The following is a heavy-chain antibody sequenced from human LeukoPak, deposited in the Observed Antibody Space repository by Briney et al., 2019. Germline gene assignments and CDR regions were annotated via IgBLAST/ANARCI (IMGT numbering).Heavy chain of an antibody. V-gene: IGHV4-31*03. J-gene: IGHJ4*02. Sequence: PSQTLSLTCTVSGGSISSGGYYWSWLRQHPGKGLEWIGYIYYSGSTYYNPSLKSRVTISVDTSKNQFSLKLSSVTAADTAVYYCARGDYPDAEYYFDYWGQGTLVTVSS. CDR2: IYYSGST. CDR3: ARGDYPDAEYYFDY. D-gene: IGHD4-11*01. CDR1: GGSISSGGYY.